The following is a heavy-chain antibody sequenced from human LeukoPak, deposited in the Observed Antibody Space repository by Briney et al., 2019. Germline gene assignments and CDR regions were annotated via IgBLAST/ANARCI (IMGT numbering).Heavy chain of an antibody. D-gene: IGHD2-15*01. Sequence: GGSLRLSCAASGFTFSSYCMTWVRQAPGKGLEWGAKINPDGIEKDYVDSVKGRFTISRDNAKNSLYLQMNSLRAEDTAMYYCARDVVALGAASGMDVWGQGTTVTVSS. CDR3: ARDVVALGAASGMDV. CDR2: INPDGIEK. CDR1: GFTFSSYC. J-gene: IGHJ6*02. V-gene: IGHV3-7*05.